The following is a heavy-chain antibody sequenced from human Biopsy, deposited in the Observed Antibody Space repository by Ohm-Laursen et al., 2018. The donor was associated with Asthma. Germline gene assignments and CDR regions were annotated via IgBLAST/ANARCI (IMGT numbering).Heavy chain of an antibody. CDR3: ARTFHFWSPYHAEHYQL. J-gene: IGHJ1*01. V-gene: IGHV3-7*01. CDR2: IKHDGSEK. Sequence: SLRLSCAAYGFTFGDYWISWVRQVTGKGLEWVANIKHDGSEKNHVDSLKGRFTISRDNAKNSLYLQMNSLRAEDTAVYYCARTFHFWSPYHAEHYQLWGQGTLVTFSS. CDR1: GFTFGDYW. D-gene: IGHD3-3*02.